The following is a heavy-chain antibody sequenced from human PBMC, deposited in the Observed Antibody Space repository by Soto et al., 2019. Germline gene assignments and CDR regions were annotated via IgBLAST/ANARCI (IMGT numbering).Heavy chain of an antibody. CDR3: ARDRRSKYGDFDSFHV. V-gene: IGHV1-18*01. D-gene: IGHD4-17*01. CDR1: GYTFTSYG. J-gene: IGHJ3*01. Sequence: QVQLVQSGAEVKNPGASVKVSCKASGYTFTSYGVSWVRQAPGQGLEWLGWISTYNGNANYAQKFQDRVTLTADISTSTAYMDLGSLRSDDTAVYYCARDRRSKYGDFDSFHVWGQGTMITVSS. CDR2: ISTYNGNA.